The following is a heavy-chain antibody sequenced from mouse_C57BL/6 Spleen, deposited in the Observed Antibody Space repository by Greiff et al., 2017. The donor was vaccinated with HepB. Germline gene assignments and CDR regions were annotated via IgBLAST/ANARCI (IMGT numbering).Heavy chain of an antibody. V-gene: IGHV14-4*01. CDR1: GFNIKDDY. J-gene: IGHJ2*01. CDR3: TKSFGY. CDR2: IDPENGDT. Sequence: EVQVVESGAELVRPGASVKLSCTASGFNIKDDYMHWVKQRPEQGLEWIGWIDPENGDTEYASKFQGKATITADTSSNTAYLQLSSLTSEDTAVYYCTKSFGYWGQGTTLTVSS.